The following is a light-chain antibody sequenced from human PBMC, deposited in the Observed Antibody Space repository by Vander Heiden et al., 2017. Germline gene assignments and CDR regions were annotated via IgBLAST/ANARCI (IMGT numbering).Light chain of an antibody. CDR1: QSVSSN. V-gene: IGKV3-15*01. CDR2: GAS. J-gene: IGKJ1*01. CDR3: QQYKNWPWT. Sequence: EIVMTQSAATLSVSPGERATLSCRASQSVSSNLAWYQQKPGQAPRLLIYGASTRATGIPARFSGSGSGIEFTLTISSLQSEDFAVYYCQQYKNWPWTFGQGTKVEIK.